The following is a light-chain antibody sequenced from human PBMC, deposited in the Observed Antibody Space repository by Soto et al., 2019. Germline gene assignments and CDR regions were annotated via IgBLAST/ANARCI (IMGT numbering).Light chain of an antibody. CDR1: QSVSSSS. CDR3: QQYCSSPYT. Sequence: EIVLTQSPGTLSLSPRERATLSCRASQSVSSSSLAWYQQKPGQTPRLLIYGASSRATGIPDRFSGSGSGTDFTLTISRLEPEDFAVYYCQQYCSSPYTFGQGTKLEIK. V-gene: IGKV3-20*01. CDR2: GAS. J-gene: IGKJ2*01.